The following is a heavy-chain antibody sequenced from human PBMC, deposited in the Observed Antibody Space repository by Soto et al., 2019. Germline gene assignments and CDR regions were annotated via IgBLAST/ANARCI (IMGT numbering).Heavy chain of an antibody. J-gene: IGHJ4*02. V-gene: IGHV3-30-3*01. Sequence: PGGSLRLSCAASGFTFSSYAMHWVRQAPGKGLEWVAVISYDGSNKYYADSVKGRFTISRDNSKNTLYLQMNSLRAEDTAVYFCARVIERGYYGSGSYYNVDYWGQGTLVTVSS. CDR3: ARVIERGYYGSGSYYNVDY. CDR2: ISYDGSNK. CDR1: GFTFSSYA. D-gene: IGHD3-10*01.